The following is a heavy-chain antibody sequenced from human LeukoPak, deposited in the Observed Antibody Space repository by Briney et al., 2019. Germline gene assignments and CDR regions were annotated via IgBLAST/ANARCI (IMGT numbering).Heavy chain of an antibody. CDR1: GFTFSGYW. CDR3: TRDSWVNSYGPFDS. CDR2: INSDGSST. V-gene: IGHV3-74*01. J-gene: IGHJ4*02. Sequence: PGGSLRLSCAASGFTFSGYWMDWVRQDPGKGLVWVSRINSDGSSTTYADSVKGRFTISRDNAENTLYLQMNSLRAEDTALYYCTRDSWVNSYGPFDSWGQGTLVTVSS. D-gene: IGHD5-18*01.